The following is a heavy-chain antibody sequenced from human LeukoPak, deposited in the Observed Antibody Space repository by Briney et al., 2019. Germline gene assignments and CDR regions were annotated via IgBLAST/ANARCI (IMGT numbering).Heavy chain of an antibody. CDR1: GYTFTSYY. CDR3: ARAPGIAADGTTDAFDI. Sequence: ASVKVSCKASGYTFTSYYIHWVRQTPGQGRERMGIINPRDGSTHYPQKFRGRVTQTRYTPTRTVYMELSSLRSEDTAVYYCARAPGIAADGTTDAFDIWGQGTMVTVSS. CDR2: INPRDGST. D-gene: IGHD6-13*01. J-gene: IGHJ3*02. V-gene: IGHV1-46*01.